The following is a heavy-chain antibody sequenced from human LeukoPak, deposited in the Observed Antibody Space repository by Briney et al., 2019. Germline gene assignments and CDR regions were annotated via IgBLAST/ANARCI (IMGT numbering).Heavy chain of an antibody. V-gene: IGHV3-33*01. J-gene: IGHJ4*02. CDR1: GFTFSSYG. Sequence: GGSLRLSCAASGFTFSSYGMHWVRQAPGKGLEWVAVIWYDGSNKYYADSVKGRFTISRDNSKNTLYLQMNSLRAEDTAVYYCARDFGDTTYYDYVWGFFDYWGQGTLVTVSS. CDR2: IWYDGSNK. CDR3: ARDFGDTTYYDYVWGFFDY. D-gene: IGHD3-16*01.